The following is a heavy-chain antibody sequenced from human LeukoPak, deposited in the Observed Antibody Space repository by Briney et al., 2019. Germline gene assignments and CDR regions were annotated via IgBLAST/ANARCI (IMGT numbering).Heavy chain of an antibody. Sequence: SETLSLTCTVSGGSISSSSYYWGWLRQPPEKGLEWIGSIYYTANTYYNSSLKSRVTISVDTSKNQSSLKLSSVTAADSAVYYCARRDHYDSSGYFDYWGQGTLVTVSS. CDR1: GGSISSSSYY. CDR3: ARRDHYDSSGYFDY. V-gene: IGHV4-39*01. J-gene: IGHJ4*02. D-gene: IGHD3-22*01. CDR2: IYYTANT.